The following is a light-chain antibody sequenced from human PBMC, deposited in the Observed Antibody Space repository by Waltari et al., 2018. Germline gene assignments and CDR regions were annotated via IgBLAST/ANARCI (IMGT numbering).Light chain of an antibody. J-gene: IGLJ3*02. CDR2: ANY. Sequence: SVLTQPPSTSGTLGQTVIIACSGSTSNIGTNTVTWYQLLPGTAPKTVIFANYHRPSGVPDRFSASKSGTSASLVISGLQSEDEADYFCATWDDSLSGRVFGGGTKVTVL. CDR1: TSNIGTNT. V-gene: IGLV1-44*01. CDR3: ATWDDSLSGRV.